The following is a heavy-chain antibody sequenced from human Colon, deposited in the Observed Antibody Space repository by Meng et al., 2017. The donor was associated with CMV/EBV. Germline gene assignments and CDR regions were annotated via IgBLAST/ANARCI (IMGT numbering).Heavy chain of an antibody. CDR1: GGSFTSNG. V-gene: IGHV1-69*15. J-gene: IGHJ4*02. CDR3: TRDRRY. Sequence: QVQLVQSGAEVKRPGSSVKVSCKASGGSFTSNGVNWVRQAPGQGLEWMGSIIPIFGAPNYAQKFQGRLSITADESTTTAYLELSGLTSDDTAVYYCTRDRRYWGQGILVTVSS. CDR2: IIPIFGAP.